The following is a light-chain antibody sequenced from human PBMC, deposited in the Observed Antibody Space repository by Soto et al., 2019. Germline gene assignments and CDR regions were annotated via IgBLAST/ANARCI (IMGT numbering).Light chain of an antibody. CDR1: QRISSN. V-gene: IGKV3-15*01. CDR3: QQYNIWPPYT. Sequence: EIVMTQSPATLSVSPGERVTLSCRASQRISSNLAWYQQKPGQAPRLLIYAASTRAPGVPARFSGSGSGTDFTLTISSLQSEDFAVYYCQQYNIWPPYTFGQGTKLEIK. CDR2: AAS. J-gene: IGKJ2*01.